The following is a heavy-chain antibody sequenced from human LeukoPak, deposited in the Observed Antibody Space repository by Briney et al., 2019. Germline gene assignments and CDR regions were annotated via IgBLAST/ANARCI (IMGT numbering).Heavy chain of an antibody. Sequence: GGSLRLSCAASGFTFSSYWMHWVRQAPGKGLVWVAHINSDGRSTNYADSVMGRFTISRDNAKNTLYLQMNSLRAEDTAVYFCARAPTRSDEYFDYWGQGTLVTVSS. CDR3: ARAPTRSDEYFDY. CDR2: INSDGRST. D-gene: IGHD2-21*02. CDR1: GFTFSSYW. J-gene: IGHJ4*02. V-gene: IGHV3-74*01.